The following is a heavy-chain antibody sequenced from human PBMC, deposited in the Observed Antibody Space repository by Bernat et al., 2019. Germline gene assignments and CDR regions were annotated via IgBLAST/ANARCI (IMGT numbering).Heavy chain of an antibody. CDR2: ISYDGSNK. CDR1: GFTFSSYG. V-gene: IGHV3-30*18. CDR3: AKAEEQWLGEYFQH. J-gene: IGHJ1*01. Sequence: QMLLVESGGGVVQPGGSLRLSCAASGFTFSSYGMHWVRQAPGKGLEWVAVISYDGSNKYYADSVKGRFTISRDNSKNTLYLQMNSLRAEDTAVYYCAKAEEQWLGEYFQHWGQGTLVTVSS. D-gene: IGHD6-19*01.